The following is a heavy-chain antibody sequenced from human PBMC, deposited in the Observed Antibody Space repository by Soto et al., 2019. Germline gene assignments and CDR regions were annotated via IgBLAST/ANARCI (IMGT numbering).Heavy chain of an antibody. CDR1: VFTFGDYA. CDR3: TRGAGRGARYYYYGMDV. CDR2: IRSKAYGGTT. V-gene: IGHV3-49*04. J-gene: IGHJ6*02. Sequence: PGWSLRLSCTSSVFTFGDYAMSWVCQAPGKGREWVGFIRSKAYGGTTEYAASVKGRFTISSDDSKSIAYLQMNSLKTEDTAVYYCTRGAGRGARYYYYGMDVWGQGTTVTVSS.